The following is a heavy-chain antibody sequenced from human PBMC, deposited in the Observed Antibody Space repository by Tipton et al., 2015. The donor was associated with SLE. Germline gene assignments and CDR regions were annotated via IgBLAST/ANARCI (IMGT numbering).Heavy chain of an antibody. CDR2: IYYSGST. V-gene: IGHV4-59*01. CDR3: ARVTYSCSGAICYGFYFEY. D-gene: IGHD2-15*01. Sequence: TLSLTCTVSGGSISSYYWSWIRQPPGKGLEWIGYIYYSGSTNYNPSLKSRVTISVDTSKSQFSLKLSSVTAADAAVYYCARVTYSCSGAICYGFYFEYWGQGTLVTVSS. J-gene: IGHJ4*02. CDR1: GGSISSYY.